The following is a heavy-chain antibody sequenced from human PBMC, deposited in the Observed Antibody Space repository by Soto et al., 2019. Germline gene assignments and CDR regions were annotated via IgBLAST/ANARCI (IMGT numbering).Heavy chain of an antibody. V-gene: IGHV4-31*03. Sequence: PSATLSLTCTVSGGSINSDDYYWRWIRQHPGKGLEWIGYVSYSGSTSYNPSLKSRVSISVDTSKNQFSLNLSSVTAADTAVYYCARDRVGSTGNLYLYGLDVCGLGTTVTVS. D-gene: IGHD2-8*02. J-gene: IGHJ6*02. CDR2: VSYSGST. CDR3: ARDRVGSTGNLYLYGLDV. CDR1: GGSINSDDYY.